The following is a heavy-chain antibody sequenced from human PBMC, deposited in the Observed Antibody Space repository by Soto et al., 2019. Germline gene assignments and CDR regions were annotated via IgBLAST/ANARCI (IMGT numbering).Heavy chain of an antibody. J-gene: IGHJ6*02. CDR3: ARDLPAMDV. Sequence: QVQLVQSGAAVKKPGASVKVSCKASGYTFTSYGISWVRQAPGQGLEWMGWIRAYNGNTNYAQKLQGRVTMTTDTSTSTAYMVLRSLRSAVTGVYYWARDLPAMDVWGQGTTVTVSS. V-gene: IGHV1-18*01. CDR2: IRAYNGNT. CDR1: GYTFTSYG.